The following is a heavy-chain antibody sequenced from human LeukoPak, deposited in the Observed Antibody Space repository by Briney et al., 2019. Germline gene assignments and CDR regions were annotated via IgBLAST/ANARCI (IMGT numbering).Heavy chain of an antibody. Sequence: GESLKISCKGSGYSFTSYWISWVRQMPGKGLEWMGRIDPSDSYTNYSPSFQGHVTISADRSISTAYLQWSSLKASDTAMYYCAGRADVWGSYSDYWGQGTLVTVSS. CDR1: GYSFTSYW. CDR2: IDPSDSYT. V-gene: IGHV5-10-1*01. J-gene: IGHJ4*02. D-gene: IGHD3-16*01. CDR3: AGRADVWGSYSDY.